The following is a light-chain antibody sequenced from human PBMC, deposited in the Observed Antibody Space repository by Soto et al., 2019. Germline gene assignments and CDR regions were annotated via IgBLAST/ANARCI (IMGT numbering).Light chain of an antibody. CDR3: QQYNSIAQT. V-gene: IGKV1-5*01. CDR1: QSISSW. J-gene: IGKJ1*01. Sequence: DIQMTQSPSTLSASVGDRVTITCRASQSISSWLAWYQQKPGKAPKLLIYDASSLESGVPSRFSGSGSGTEFTLTISSLQPDDFATYYCQQYNSIAQTFGQGTKVEIK. CDR2: DAS.